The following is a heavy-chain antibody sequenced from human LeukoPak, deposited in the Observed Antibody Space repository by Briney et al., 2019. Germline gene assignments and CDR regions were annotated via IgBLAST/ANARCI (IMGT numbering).Heavy chain of an antibody. Sequence: DSVKVSCKASGYTFTSYDINWVRQATGQGLEWMGWMNPNSGNTGYAQKFQGRVTMTRNTSISTAYMELSSLRSEDTAVYYCARGRGCSSTSCRRNWFDPWGQGTLVTVSS. CDR3: ARGRGCSSTSCRRNWFDP. D-gene: IGHD2-2*01. J-gene: IGHJ5*02. V-gene: IGHV1-8*01. CDR1: GYTFTSYD. CDR2: MNPNSGNT.